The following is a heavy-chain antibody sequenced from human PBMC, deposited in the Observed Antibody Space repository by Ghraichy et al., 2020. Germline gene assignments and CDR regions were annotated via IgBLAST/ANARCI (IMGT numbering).Heavy chain of an antibody. D-gene: IGHD3-3*01. Sequence: GGSLRLSCAPSGFTFSNYAMSWVRQSPGKGLEWVSSISDSGISVFYADSVKGRFTISRDNSKNTLYLFMSSLRAEDTAVYYCAKTYHSWSLDYWGQGTLVTVSS. CDR2: ISDSGISV. J-gene: IGHJ4*02. CDR3: AKTYHSWSLDY. CDR1: GFTFSNYA. V-gene: IGHV3-23*01.